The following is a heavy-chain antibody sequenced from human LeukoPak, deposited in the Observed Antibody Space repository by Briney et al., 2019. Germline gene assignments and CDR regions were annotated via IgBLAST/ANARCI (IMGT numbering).Heavy chain of an antibody. D-gene: IGHD6-19*01. Sequence: ASVKVSCKASGYTLTSYDINWVRQATGQGLEWMGCMNPNSGNTGYAQKFQGRVTITRNTSISTAYMELSSLRSEDTAVYYCARLKTRSSGWLEESWFDPWGQGTPVTVSS. V-gene: IGHV1-8*03. J-gene: IGHJ5*02. CDR3: ARLKTRSSGWLEESWFDP. CDR2: MNPNSGNT. CDR1: GYTLTSYD.